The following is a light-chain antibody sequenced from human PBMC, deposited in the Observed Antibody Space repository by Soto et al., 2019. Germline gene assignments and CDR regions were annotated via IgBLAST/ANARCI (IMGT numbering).Light chain of an antibody. J-gene: IGKJ1*01. CDR1: QSVGSY. CDR2: GAS. Sequence: EIVLTQSPGTLSLSPGERATLSCRASQSVGSYLAWYQQKPGQAPRLLIYGASDRATDIPDRFSGRGSGTDFTLIISRLEPEDVAVYYCQHYANSPWTFGQGTKVEIK. V-gene: IGKV3-20*01. CDR3: QHYANSPWT.